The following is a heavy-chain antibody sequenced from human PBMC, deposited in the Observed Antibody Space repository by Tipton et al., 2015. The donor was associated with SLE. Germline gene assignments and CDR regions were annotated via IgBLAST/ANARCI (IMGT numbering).Heavy chain of an antibody. Sequence: TLSLTCAVYGGSFSGYYCSWIRQPPGKGLEWIGEINHSGSTNYNPSLKSRVNISVDTSKKQISLKLSSVTAADTAVYYCARGHYGSGRCDYWGQGTLVTVSS. V-gene: IGHV4-34*01. CDR3: ARGHYGSGRCDY. CDR1: GGSFSGYY. D-gene: IGHD3-10*01. CDR2: INHSGST. J-gene: IGHJ4*02.